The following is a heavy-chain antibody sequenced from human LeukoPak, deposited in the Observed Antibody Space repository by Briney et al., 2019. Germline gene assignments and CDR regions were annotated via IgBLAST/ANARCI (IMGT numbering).Heavy chain of an antibody. D-gene: IGHD3-22*01. V-gene: IGHV3-23*01. J-gene: IGHJ4*02. CDR1: GFTFSSYA. Sequence: GGSLRLSCAASGFTFSSYAMSWVRQAPGQGLEWVSAISGSGGSTYYADSVKGRFTISRDNPKNTLYLQMNSLRAEDTAVYYCAKALYYYDSSGYYPPLTFDYWGQGTLVTVSS. CDR2: ISGSGGST. CDR3: AKALYYYDSSGYYPPLTFDY.